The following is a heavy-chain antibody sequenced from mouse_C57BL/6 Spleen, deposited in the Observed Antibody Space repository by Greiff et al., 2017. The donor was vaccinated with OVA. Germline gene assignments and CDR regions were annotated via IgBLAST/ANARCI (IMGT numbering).Heavy chain of an antibody. J-gene: IGHJ4*01. CDR2: YDPENGDT. CDR3: TAGYYGSNDEGAMDD. CDR1: GFTITDDY. Sequence: VHVKQSGAELVRPGASLTLSCTASGFTITDDYLHWLKQRPEQGLVWIGWYDPENGDTEYASKFQGKATITADTSSNTAYLQISSLTSEDTAAYYCTAGYYGSNDEGAMDDWGQGTSVTVSS. D-gene: IGHD1-1*01. V-gene: IGHV14-4*01.